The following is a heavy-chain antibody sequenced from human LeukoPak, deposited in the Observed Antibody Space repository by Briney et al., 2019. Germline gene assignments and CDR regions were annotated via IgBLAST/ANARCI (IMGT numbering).Heavy chain of an antibody. CDR2: IHNTVRI. CDR1: GLTVNNNY. V-gene: IGHV3-53*01. CDR3: ILTTVATSIEY. D-gene: IGHD4-23*01. Sequence: GGSLRLSCAVSGLTVNNNYVNWVRQAQGKGLEWVSVIHNTVRIHYADSVNGRFTISSDTSKNTVYLQMNGLRAEDTAVYYCILTTVATSIEYWGPGTLVTVSP. J-gene: IGHJ4*02.